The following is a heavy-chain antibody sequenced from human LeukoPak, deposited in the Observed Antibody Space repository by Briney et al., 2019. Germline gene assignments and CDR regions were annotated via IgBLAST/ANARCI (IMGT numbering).Heavy chain of an antibody. V-gene: IGHV4-34*01. CDR2: INHSGST. CDR3: ARGVGTYADSSGY. CDR1: GGSFSGYY. Sequence: SETLSLTCAVYGGSFSGYYWSWIRQPPGKGLEWIGEINHSGSTDYNPSLKSRVTISVDTSKNQFSLKLSSVTAADTAVYYCARGVGTYADSSGYWGQGTLVTVSS. J-gene: IGHJ4*02. D-gene: IGHD3-22*01.